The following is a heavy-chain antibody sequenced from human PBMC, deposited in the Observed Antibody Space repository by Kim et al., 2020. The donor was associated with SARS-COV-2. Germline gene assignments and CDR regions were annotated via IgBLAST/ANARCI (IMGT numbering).Heavy chain of an antibody. D-gene: IGHD2-2*01. Sequence: SVKVSCKASGGTFSSYAITCVRQAPGQELEWMGWIIPILCIANYVQKLQARVTIPADKSTSTASIQLSTLRSEDTAEYYCPRGNGGQPLDYWGQGTLIT. CDR2: IIPILCIA. CDR3: PRGNGGQPLDY. J-gene: IGHJ4*02. V-gene: IGHV1-69*10. CDR1: GGTFSSYA.